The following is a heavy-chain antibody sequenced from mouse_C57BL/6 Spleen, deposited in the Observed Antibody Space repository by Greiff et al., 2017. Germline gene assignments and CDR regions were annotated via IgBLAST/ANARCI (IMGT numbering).Heavy chain of an antibody. CDR1: GYAFSSSW. CDR2: IYPGDGDT. CDR3: ARDTTDFDY. Sequence: VQLQQSGPELVKPGASVKISCKASGYAFSSSWMNWVKQRPGTGLEWIGRIYPGDGDTNYNGKFKGKATLTADKSSSTAYMQLSSLTSEDSAVYFCARDTTDFDYWGQGTTLTVSS. V-gene: IGHV1-82*01. J-gene: IGHJ2*01. D-gene: IGHD1-1*01.